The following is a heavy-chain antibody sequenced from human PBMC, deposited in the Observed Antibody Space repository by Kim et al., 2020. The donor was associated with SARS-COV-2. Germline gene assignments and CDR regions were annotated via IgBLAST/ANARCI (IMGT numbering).Heavy chain of an antibody. J-gene: IGHJ3*02. V-gene: IGHV6-1*01. CDR2: TYYRSKWYN. CDR3: ARDQTEASFKGLHDAFDI. CDR1: GDSVSSNSAA. D-gene: IGHD6-6*01. Sequence: SQTLSLTCAISGDSVSSNSAAWNWIRQSPSRGLEWLGRTYYRSKWYNDYAVSVKSRITINPDTSKNQFSLQLNSVTPEDTAVYYCARDQTEASFKGLHDAFDIWGQGTMVTVSS.